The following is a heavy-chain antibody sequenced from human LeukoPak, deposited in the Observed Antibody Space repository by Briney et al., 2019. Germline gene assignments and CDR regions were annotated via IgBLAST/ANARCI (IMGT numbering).Heavy chain of an antibody. V-gene: IGHV3-7*01. Sequence: GGSLRLSCAASGFTFSSYWMSWVRQAPGKGLEWVANIKKDGSEKYYADSVKGRFTISRDNAKNSLYLQVSRLRAEDTAVYYGGRARVYFDHWAREPWSPSLQ. CDR2: IKKDGSEK. J-gene: IGHJ4*02. CDR1: GFTFSSYW. CDR3: GRARVYFDH.